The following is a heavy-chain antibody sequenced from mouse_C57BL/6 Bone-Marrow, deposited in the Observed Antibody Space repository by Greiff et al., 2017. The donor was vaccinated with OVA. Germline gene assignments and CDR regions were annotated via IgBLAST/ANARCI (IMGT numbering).Heavy chain of an antibody. Sequence: EVQLQESGPGLVKPSQSLSLTCSVTGYSITSGYYWNWIRQFPGNKLEWMGYISYDGSNNYNPSLKNRISITRDTSKNQFFLKLNSVTTEDTATYYCARTGVFDYWGQGTTLTVSS. CDR2: ISYDGSN. CDR3: ARTGVFDY. D-gene: IGHD4-1*01. J-gene: IGHJ2*01. CDR1: GYSITSGYY. V-gene: IGHV3-6*01.